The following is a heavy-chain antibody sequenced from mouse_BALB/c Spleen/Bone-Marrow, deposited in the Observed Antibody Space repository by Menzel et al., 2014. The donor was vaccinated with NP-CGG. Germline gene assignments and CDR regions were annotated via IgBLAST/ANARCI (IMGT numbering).Heavy chain of an antibody. Sequence: VQLVESGPGLVQPSQCLSISCTVSGFSLTSYGVHWVRQSPGKGLEWLGAIWSGGSADYNAAFISRLSISKDNSKSQIFFKMNSLQANDSAIYYYATPRTYYFDYWGQGTTLTVSS. CDR2: IWSGGSA. CDR1: GFSLTSYG. CDR3: ATPRTYYFDY. V-gene: IGHV2-2*02. J-gene: IGHJ2*01.